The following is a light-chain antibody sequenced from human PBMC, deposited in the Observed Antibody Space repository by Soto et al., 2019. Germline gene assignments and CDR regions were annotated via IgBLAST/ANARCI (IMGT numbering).Light chain of an antibody. Sequence: EIVLTQSPGTVSLSPGERATLSCRASQSIASSFLSWYQQKPGQAPRLLIYGASTRATGIPDRFSGTGSARDFTLTISRLETEDFAVYFCQQGWTFGQGTKVEIK. CDR3: QQGWT. J-gene: IGKJ1*01. V-gene: IGKV3-20*01. CDR1: QSIASSF. CDR2: GAS.